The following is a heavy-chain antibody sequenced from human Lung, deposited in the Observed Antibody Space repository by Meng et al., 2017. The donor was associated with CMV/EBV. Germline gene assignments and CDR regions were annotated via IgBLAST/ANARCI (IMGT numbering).Heavy chain of an antibody. V-gene: IGHV3-30*04. CDR2: ISYDGSNK. CDR3: ARDRGRFLEWLFPDY. Sequence: GGSLRLXXAASGFTFSSYAMHWVRQAPGKGLELVAVISYDGSNKYYADSVKGRFTISRDNSKNTLYLQMNSLRAEDTAVYYCARDRGRFLEWLFPDYWGQGXLVTVSS. CDR1: GFTFSSYA. D-gene: IGHD3-3*01. J-gene: IGHJ4*02.